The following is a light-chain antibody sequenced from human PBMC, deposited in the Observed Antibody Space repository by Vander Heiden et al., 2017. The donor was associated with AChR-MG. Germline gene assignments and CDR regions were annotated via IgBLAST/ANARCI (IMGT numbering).Light chain of an antibody. J-gene: IGKJ3*01. V-gene: IGKV3-11*01. CDR2: DAS. Sequence: EIVLTQSPATLSLSPGERAPLSCRASQSVSSYLAWYQQKPGQAPRLLIYDASNRATGIPARFSGSGSGTDFTLTISSLEPEDFAVYYCQQRSNGFAFGHRTKVDIK. CDR1: QSVSSY. CDR3: QQRSNGFA.